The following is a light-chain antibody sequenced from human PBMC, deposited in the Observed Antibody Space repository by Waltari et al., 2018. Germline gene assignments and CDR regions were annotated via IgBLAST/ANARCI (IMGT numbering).Light chain of an antibody. CDR3: QQYNDWPPGT. J-gene: IGKJ1*01. Sequence: TVVTQSPATLSVSPGETASLSCRTSQTIGLSLAWYQQKPGQAPGLLICHASPRATGIPARFSGSGSESEFTLAISSLQSEDVAVYYCQQYNDWPPGTFGQGTRVEI. CDR2: HAS. CDR1: QTIGLS. V-gene: IGKV3-15*01.